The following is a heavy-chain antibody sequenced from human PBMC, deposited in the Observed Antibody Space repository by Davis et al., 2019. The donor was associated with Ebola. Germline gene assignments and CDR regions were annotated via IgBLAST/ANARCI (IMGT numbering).Heavy chain of an antibody. CDR2: IHYSGST. CDR1: GGAISSGGYY. D-gene: IGHD6-13*01. J-gene: IGHJ4*02. V-gene: IGHV4-31*03. Sequence: MPSETLSLTCTVSGGAISSGGYYWSWIRQHPGKGLEWIGYIHYSGSTYYNPSLKSRLTISVDTSKNQFSLKVRSVTAADTAVYYCARRIAAAGYDYWGQGTLVAVSS. CDR3: ARRIAAAGYDY.